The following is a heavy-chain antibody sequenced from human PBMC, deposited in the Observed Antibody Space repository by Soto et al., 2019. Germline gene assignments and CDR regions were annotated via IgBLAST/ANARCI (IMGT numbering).Heavy chain of an antibody. CDR3: ARDWLRRDDILTPSWNFNL. CDR2: ISFNGRKK. J-gene: IGHJ2*01. V-gene: IGHV3-30*04. CDR1: GFNFTYNA. Sequence: QEQLVESGGGVVRPGKSLRLSCEASGFNFTYNAMHWVRQAPGKGLEWVAVISFNGRKKFYARYVKGRFTISRDTSKNTLYLQINNLRPGDTAVYYCARDWLRRDDILTPSWNFNLWGQGTLVTAS. D-gene: IGHD3-9*01.